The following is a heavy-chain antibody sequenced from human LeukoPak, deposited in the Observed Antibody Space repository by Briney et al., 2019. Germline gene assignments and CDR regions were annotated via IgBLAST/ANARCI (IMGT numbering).Heavy chain of an antibody. CDR1: GITFSSYG. CDR2: IWYDGSNK. D-gene: IGHD5-18*01. V-gene: IGHV3-33*06. Sequence: PGRSLRLSCAASGITFSSYGMHWVRQAPGKGLEWVAVIWYDGSNKYYADSVKGRFTISRDNSKNTLYLQMNSLRAEDTAVYYCAKDLGTAMATGAFDIWGQGTMVTVSS. J-gene: IGHJ3*02. CDR3: AKDLGTAMATGAFDI.